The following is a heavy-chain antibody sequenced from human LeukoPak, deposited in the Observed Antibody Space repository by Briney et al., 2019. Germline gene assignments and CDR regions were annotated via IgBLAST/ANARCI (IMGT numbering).Heavy chain of an antibody. Sequence: ASVKVSCKASGYTFTSYAMNWVRQAPGQGLEWMGWINTNTGNPTYAQGFTGRFVFSLDTSVSTAYLQISSLKAEDTAVYYCAREIPDYYDSSGYYYDPSYDYWGQGTLVTVSS. V-gene: IGHV7-4-1*02. J-gene: IGHJ4*02. CDR3: AREIPDYYDSSGYYYDPSYDY. CDR2: INTNTGNP. D-gene: IGHD3-22*01. CDR1: GYTFTSYA.